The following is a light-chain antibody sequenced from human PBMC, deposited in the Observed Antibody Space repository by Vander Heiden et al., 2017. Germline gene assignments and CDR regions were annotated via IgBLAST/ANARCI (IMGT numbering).Light chain of an antibody. CDR1: SSNLGAPYD. V-gene: IGLV1-40*01. Sequence: SVLTPPPSVSEAPGQRVTSSCTGSSSNLGAPYDVHRSQELPGTAPRVHIYGNTNRPSGVSDRFSGSKSGTSASLAIAGVQADDEADYYCQSDGSSLSAWVFGGGTKLTVL. J-gene: IGLJ3*02. CDR2: GNT. CDR3: QSDGSSLSAWV.